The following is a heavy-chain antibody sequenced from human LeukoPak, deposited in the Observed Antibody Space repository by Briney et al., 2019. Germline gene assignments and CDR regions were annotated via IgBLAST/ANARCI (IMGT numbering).Heavy chain of an antibody. V-gene: IGHV1-3*01. CDR3: ARAPVLRYFDDTYYFDY. CDR2: INAGNGGT. Sequence: ASVKVSCKASGYTFSRYVVHWVRQAPGQRPEWMGWINAGNGGTKYSQNFQGRVTITWDRSANTAYMELSRLRSDDTAVYYCARAPVLRYFDDTYYFDYWGQGTLVTVSS. CDR1: GYTFSRYV. D-gene: IGHD3-9*01. J-gene: IGHJ4*02.